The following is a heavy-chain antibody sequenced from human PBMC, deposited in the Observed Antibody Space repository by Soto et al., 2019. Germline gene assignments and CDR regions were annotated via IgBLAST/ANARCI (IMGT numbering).Heavy chain of an antibody. Sequence: GASVKVSWKVSGYTLTELSMHWVRQAPGKGLEWMGGFSTEDGDTMYAQKFQGRVTMTTDTSTSTAYMELRSLRSDDTAVFYCAREMVRGVGSDYWGQGTLVTVSS. V-gene: IGHV1-24*01. CDR1: GYTLTELS. J-gene: IGHJ4*02. D-gene: IGHD3-10*01. CDR3: AREMVRGVGSDY. CDR2: FSTEDGDT.